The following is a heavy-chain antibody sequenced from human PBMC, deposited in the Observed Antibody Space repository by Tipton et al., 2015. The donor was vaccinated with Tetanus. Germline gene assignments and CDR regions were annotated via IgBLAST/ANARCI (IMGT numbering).Heavy chain of an antibody. CDR3: ARGLTSPSMGVWFDP. Sequence: LRLSCTISGGSISSSSYYWGWIRQPPGKGLEWIGSIYYSGRTYYSPSLKSRVTISVDTSKNQFSLNLNSVTAADTAIYYCARGLTSPSMGVWFDPWGQGTLVTVSS. CDR1: GGSISSSSYY. V-gene: IGHV4-39*07. J-gene: IGHJ5*02. CDR2: IYYSGRT. D-gene: IGHD2-2*01.